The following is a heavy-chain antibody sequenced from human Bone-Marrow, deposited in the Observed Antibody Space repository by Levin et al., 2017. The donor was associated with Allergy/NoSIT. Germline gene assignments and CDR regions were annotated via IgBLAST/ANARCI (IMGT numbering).Heavy chain of an antibody. Sequence: PGESLKISCEASGFTFSTYWMNWVRQAPGKGLEWVAKIEQDGSEKSYVDSVKGRFTISRDNAKNSLYLQMNSLRAEDTAAYFCARSGLGPTFDSWGQGTLVTVSS. V-gene: IGHV3-7*01. J-gene: IGHJ4*02. D-gene: IGHD3/OR15-3a*01. CDR1: GFTFSTYW. CDR3: ARSGLGPTFDS. CDR2: IEQDGSEK.